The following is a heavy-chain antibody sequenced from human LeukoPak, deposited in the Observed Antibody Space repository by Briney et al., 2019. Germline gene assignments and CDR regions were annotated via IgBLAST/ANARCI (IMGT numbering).Heavy chain of an antibody. CDR3: ARAFSSGWWDY. Sequence: ASVKVSCKASGYTFTSYGISGVRQAPGQGLEWMGWISAYNGKTNYAQKLQGRVTMTTDTFTSNGYMELRSLRSDDTAVYYCARAFSSGWWDYWGQGTLVTVSS. CDR1: GYTFTSYG. V-gene: IGHV1-18*04. J-gene: IGHJ4*02. D-gene: IGHD6-19*01. CDR2: ISAYNGKT.